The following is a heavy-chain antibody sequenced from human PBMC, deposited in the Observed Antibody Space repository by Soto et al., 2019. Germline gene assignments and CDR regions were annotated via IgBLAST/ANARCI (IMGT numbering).Heavy chain of an antibody. J-gene: IGHJ4*02. CDR3: AKDRVTTVTEYYDY. CDR2: LSFDGITK. Sequence: QVQLVESGGGFVQPGRSLRLSCAASGFSFSSFGMHWVRQAPGKGLEWVAGLSFDGITKHYADSVKGRFTISRDNSKNTLYLEMNSLRAEDTAIYFCAKDRVTTVTEYYDYWGQGTLVTVSA. CDR1: GFSFSSFG. D-gene: IGHD4-17*01. V-gene: IGHV3-30*18.